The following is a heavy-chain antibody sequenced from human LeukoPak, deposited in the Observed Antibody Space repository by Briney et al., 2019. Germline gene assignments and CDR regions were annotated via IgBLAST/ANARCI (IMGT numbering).Heavy chain of an antibody. J-gene: IGHJ4*02. CDR1: GFSFSSHW. D-gene: IGHD3-10*01. V-gene: IGHV3-74*01. Sequence: GGSLRLSCAASGFSFSSHWMHWVRQAPGKGLVWVSRVNSDGSEINYADSVKGRFTISRDNAKNTLYLQMNSLSVEDTAMYYCVRGHVVGSGRHWDYWGQGSLATVSS. CDR2: VNSDGSEI. CDR3: VRGHVVGSGRHWDY.